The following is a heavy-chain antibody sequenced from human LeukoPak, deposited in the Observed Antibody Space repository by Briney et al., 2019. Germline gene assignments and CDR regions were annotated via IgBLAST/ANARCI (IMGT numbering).Heavy chain of an antibody. CDR1: GFTFSSYW. J-gene: IGHJ6*03. CDR2: INSDGSTT. Sequence: GGSLRLSCAASGFTFSSYWMYWVRRAPGKGLVWVSRINSDGSTTTYADSVKGRFTISRDNAKNTVNLQMNSLRAEDTGVYYCARRGIYYYYYYMDVWGKGTTVTISS. CDR3: ARRGIYYYYYYMDV. V-gene: IGHV3-74*01. D-gene: IGHD3-10*01.